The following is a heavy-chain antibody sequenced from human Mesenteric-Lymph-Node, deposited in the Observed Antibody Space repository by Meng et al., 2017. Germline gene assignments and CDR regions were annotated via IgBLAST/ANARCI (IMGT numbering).Heavy chain of an antibody. V-gene: IGHV3-23*01. D-gene: IGHD6-19*01. Sequence: GESLKISCAASGFTFSSYAMTWVRQVPVKGLEWVSAITGSGGSTYYADSVKGRFIISRDNSKNTVYLQMNGLGAEDTAVYYCAKEFAVTGTGNFDFWGQGTRVTVSS. CDR1: GFTFSSYA. J-gene: IGHJ4*02. CDR3: AKEFAVTGTGNFDF. CDR2: ITGSGGST.